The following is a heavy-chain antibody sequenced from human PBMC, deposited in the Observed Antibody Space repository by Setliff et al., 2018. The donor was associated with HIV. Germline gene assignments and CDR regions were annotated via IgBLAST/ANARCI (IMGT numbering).Heavy chain of an antibody. Sequence: SETLSLTCTVSGDFFSSDYYWGWIRQPPGKGLEWIGSIYHSGSTYYNPSLKSRVTISVDTSKNQFSLKLSSVTAADTAVYYCARESSSGWYNYFDYWGQGTLVTVSS. V-gene: IGHV4-38-2*02. J-gene: IGHJ4*02. CDR1: GDFFSSDYY. CDR2: IYHSGST. CDR3: ARESSSGWYNYFDY. D-gene: IGHD6-19*01.